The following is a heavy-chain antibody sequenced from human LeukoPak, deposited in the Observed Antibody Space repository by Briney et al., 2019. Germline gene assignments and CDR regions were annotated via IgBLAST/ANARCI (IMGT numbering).Heavy chain of an antibody. Sequence: PSETLSLTCTVSGGSISSYYWSWIRQPPGKGLEWIGYIYYSGRTKYNPSLKSRVTISVDTSKNQFSLKLSSVTAADTAVYYCARAPLWRCRNNRCYLFFDPWGQGTLVTVSS. V-gene: IGHV4-59*08. CDR3: ARAPLWRCRNNRCYLFFDP. CDR1: GGSISSYY. CDR2: IYYSGRT. J-gene: IGHJ5*02. D-gene: IGHD2-21*01.